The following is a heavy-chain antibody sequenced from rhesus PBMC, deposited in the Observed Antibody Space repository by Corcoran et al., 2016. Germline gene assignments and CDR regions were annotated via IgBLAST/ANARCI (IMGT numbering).Heavy chain of an antibody. CDR3: ARFTPRGSNRFDV. D-gene: IGHD2-27*01. V-gene: IGHV4-106*01. J-gene: IGHJ5-1*01. Sequence: QVQLQESGPGLVKPSETLSLTCAVSGGSISDSYYWSWCRPPPATGLEWVGYIYGSGGSTYYNPSLKSRVTISTDTSKNQFSLKLSSVTAADTAVYYCARFTPRGSNRFDVWGPGVLVTVSS. CDR2: IYGSGGST. CDR1: GGSISDSYY.